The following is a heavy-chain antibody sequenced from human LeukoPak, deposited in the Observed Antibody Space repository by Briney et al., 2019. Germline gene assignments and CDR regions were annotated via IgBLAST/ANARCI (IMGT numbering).Heavy chain of an antibody. J-gene: IGHJ4*02. CDR3: VHSSSSSSYELAY. D-gene: IGHD6-6*01. Sequence: SGPTLVKPTQTLTLTCTFTGFSLSTTGVGVGWIRQPPGKALEWLSLIYWDDGMRYRPYLKSRLTITKDTSKNQVVLTMTNMDPVDTGTYYCVHSSSSSSYELAYWGQGTLVTVSS. CDR2: IYWDDGM. V-gene: IGHV2-5*02. CDR1: GFSLSTTGVG.